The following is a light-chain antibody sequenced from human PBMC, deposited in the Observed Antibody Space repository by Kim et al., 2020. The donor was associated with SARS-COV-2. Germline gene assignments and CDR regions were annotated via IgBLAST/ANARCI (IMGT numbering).Light chain of an antibody. CDR3: NSFTSTTTLV. Sequence: YDYVSWYQQQPGKAPQLIMYDVSKRPSGVSNRFSGSKSGNTASLTISGLQAEDEADYYCNSFTSTTTLVFGGGTQLTVL. V-gene: IGLV2-14*04. J-gene: IGLJ2*01. CDR1: YDY. CDR2: DVS.